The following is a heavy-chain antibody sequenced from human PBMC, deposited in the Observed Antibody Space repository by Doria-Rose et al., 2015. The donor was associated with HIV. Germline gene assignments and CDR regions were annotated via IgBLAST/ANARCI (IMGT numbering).Heavy chain of an antibody. V-gene: IGHV2-26*01. D-gene: IGHD6-13*01. CDR1: GVSLSSPGMG. Sequence: QVQLVQSGPVLVKPTETLTLTCTVPGVSLSSPGMGVSWIRQPPGKAPEWLANIFSDDERSYKPSLRSRLTISRATSKSQVVLTMTDMDPVDTATYYCARIKSSRWYHKYYFDFWGQGTLVIVSA. CDR3: ARIKSSRWYHKYYFDF. J-gene: IGHJ4*02. CDR2: IFSDDER.